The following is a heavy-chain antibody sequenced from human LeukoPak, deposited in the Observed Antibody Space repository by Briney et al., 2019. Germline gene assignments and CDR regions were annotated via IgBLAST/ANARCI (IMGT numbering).Heavy chain of an antibody. J-gene: IGHJ6*03. Sequence: SETLSLTCTVSGGSISSGSYYRSWIRQPAGQGLEWIGRIYTSGSTNYNPSLKSRVTISVDTSKNQFSLKLSSVTAADTAVYYCARDWAPRYCSSTSCYRGFMDVWGKGTTVTVSS. CDR3: ARDWAPRYCSSTSCYRGFMDV. CDR1: GGSISSGSYY. CDR2: IYTSGST. V-gene: IGHV4-61*02. D-gene: IGHD2-2*01.